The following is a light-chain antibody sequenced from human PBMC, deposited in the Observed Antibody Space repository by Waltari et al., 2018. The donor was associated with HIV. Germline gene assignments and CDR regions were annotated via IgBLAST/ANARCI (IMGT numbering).Light chain of an antibody. CDR1: QSVTNS. CDR3: QWRTKWRPGT. V-gene: IGKV3-11*01. J-gene: IGKJ5*01. CDR2: DTS. Sequence: IVLTQSPATLSLSPGERATLSCRASQSVTNSLAWYQQKPGQTPRLLIDDTSNRATGIPARFSGSGSGTDFSLTISSPEPDDFAVYYCQWRTKWRPGTFGQGTRLEIK.